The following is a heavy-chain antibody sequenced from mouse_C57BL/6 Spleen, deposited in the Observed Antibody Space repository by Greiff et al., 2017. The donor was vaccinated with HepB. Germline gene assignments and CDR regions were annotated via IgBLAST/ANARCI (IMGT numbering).Heavy chain of an antibody. Sequence: EVHLVESGPGLVKPSQSLSLTCSVTGYSITSGYYWNWIRQFPGNKLEWMGYISYDGSNNYNPSLKNRISITRDTSKNQFFLKLNSVTTEDTATYYCAREGITTDYWGQGTTLTVSS. J-gene: IGHJ2*01. D-gene: IGHD1-1*01. CDR3: AREGITTDY. CDR1: GYSITSGYY. V-gene: IGHV3-6*01. CDR2: ISYDGSN.